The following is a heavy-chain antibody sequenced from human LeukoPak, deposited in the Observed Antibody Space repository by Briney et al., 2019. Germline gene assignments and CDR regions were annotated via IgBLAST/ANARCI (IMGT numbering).Heavy chain of an antibody. Sequence: SETLSLTCTVSGAYISVNNYYWAWIRQTPGKGLEWVGSIYYNGDTYYNPSFKSRVSMSVDTAKNQISLILTSVTAADTAVYYCSREGYSCPNWFDTWGQGTLVTVSS. CDR1: GAYISVNNYY. V-gene: IGHV4-39*07. D-gene: IGHD4-11*01. J-gene: IGHJ5*02. CDR3: SREGYSCPNWFDT. CDR2: IYYNGDT.